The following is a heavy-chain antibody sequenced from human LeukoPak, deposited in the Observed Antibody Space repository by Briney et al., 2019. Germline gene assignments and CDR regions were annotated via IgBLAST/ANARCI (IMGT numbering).Heavy chain of an antibody. Sequence: SETLPLTCTVSGYSISSGYYWGWIRPPPGKGLEFIGSVYHGGNTYYKASLKSRVTISLDTSKNQVSLRLSSVTAADTAVYYCARSYSGSFLYWGQGSLVTVSS. CDR2: VYHGGNT. CDR1: GYSISSGYY. D-gene: IGHD1-26*01. CDR3: ARSYSGSFLY. J-gene: IGHJ1*01. V-gene: IGHV4-38-2*02.